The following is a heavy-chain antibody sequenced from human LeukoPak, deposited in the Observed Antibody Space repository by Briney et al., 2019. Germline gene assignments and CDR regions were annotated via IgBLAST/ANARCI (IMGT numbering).Heavy chain of an antibody. CDR3: ARDETNYYDSSGYYAHRGYYFDY. J-gene: IGHJ4*02. CDR1: GGSISSYY. D-gene: IGHD3-22*01. V-gene: IGHV4-4*07. CDR2: IYTSGST. Sequence: PSETLSLTCTVSGGSISSYYWSWIRQPAGKGLEWIGRIYTSGSTNYNPSLKSRVTMSVDTSKNQFSLKLSSVTAADTAVYYCARDETNYYDSSGYYAHRGYYFDYWGQGTLVTVSS.